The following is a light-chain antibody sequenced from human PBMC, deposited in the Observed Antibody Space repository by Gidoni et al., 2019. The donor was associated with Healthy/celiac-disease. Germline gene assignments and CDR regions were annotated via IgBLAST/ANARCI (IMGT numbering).Light chain of an antibody. CDR2: DAS. CDR1: QSVSSY. J-gene: IGKJ2*01. Sequence: EIVLTQSPATLSLSPGERATPSCRASQSVSSYLAWYQQKPGQAPRLLIYDASNRATGIPARFSGSGSGTDFTLTISSLEPEDFAVYCCQQRSNWPPYMYTFGQGTKLEIK. V-gene: IGKV3-11*01. CDR3: QQRSNWPPYMYT.